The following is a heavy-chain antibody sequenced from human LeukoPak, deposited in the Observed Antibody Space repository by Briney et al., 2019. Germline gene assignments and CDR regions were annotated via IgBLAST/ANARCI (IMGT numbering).Heavy chain of an antibody. J-gene: IGHJ5*02. CDR1: GFTVSSNY. CDR2: IYSGGST. Sequence: QPGGSLRLSCAASGFTVSSNYMSWVRQAPGKGLEWVSVIYSGGSTYYADSVKGRFTISRDNSKNTLYLQMNSLRAEDTAVYYCARGPGWGAHPGFDPWGQGTLVTVSS. V-gene: IGHV3-66*01. D-gene: IGHD1-26*01. CDR3: ARGPGWGAHPGFDP.